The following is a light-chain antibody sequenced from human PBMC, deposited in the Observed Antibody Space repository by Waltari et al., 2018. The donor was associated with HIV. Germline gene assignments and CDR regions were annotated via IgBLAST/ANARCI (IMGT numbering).Light chain of an antibody. CDR3: SSYGDSLRVL. CDR1: SSDIGAYYS. CDR2: EVS. V-gene: IGLV2-8*01. J-gene: IGLJ3*02. Sequence: QSALTQPPSASGSLGQSVTISCTGSSSDIGAYYSVSWFQQHPRSAPKLLLYEVSRRPSTVSDRFSGSRSGSTAFLTVAGLQPDDEATYFCSSYGDSLRVLFGGGTNVTVL.